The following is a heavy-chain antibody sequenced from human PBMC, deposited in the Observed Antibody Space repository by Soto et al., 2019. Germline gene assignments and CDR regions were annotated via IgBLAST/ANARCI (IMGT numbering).Heavy chain of an antibody. V-gene: IGHV4-59*08. CDR1: GGSISSYY. Sequence: QVQLQESGPGLVKPSETLSLTCTVSGGSISSYYWSWIRQPPGKGLEWIGYIYYSWSTNYNPSLKRRVTISVDTSKNQFSLKLSSVTAADTAVYYCARRYGVYFDYWGQGTLVTVSS. CDR3: ARRYGVYFDY. CDR2: IYYSWST. J-gene: IGHJ4*02. D-gene: IGHD4-17*01.